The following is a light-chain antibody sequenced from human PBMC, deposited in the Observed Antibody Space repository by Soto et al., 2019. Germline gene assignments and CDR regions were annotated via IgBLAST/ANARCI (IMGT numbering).Light chain of an antibody. Sequence: DIVMTQSPGSLAVSLGERAAINCKSSQSVLYSVYNNNYLAWYQQRPGQPPKLLIYWASTRESGVPDRFSGSESGTDFTLTISNLQAEDVPVCYCQQYYTTAEWTFRQGTKVEIK. V-gene: IGKV4-1*01. CDR2: WAS. CDR1: QSVLYSVYNNNY. CDR3: QQYYTTAEWT. J-gene: IGKJ1*01.